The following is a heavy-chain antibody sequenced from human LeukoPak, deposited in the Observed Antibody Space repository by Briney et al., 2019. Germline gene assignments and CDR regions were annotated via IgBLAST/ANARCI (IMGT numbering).Heavy chain of an antibody. Sequence: PSETLSLTCTVSGGSISSSSYYWGWIRQPPGKGLEWIGSIYYSGSTYYNPSLKSRVTISVDTSKNQFSLKLSSVTAADTAVYYCARGGPYGAQWYWGQGTLVTVSS. D-gene: IGHD4-17*01. CDR2: IYYSGST. CDR3: ARGGPYGAQWY. J-gene: IGHJ4*02. V-gene: IGHV4-39*07. CDR1: GGSISSSSYY.